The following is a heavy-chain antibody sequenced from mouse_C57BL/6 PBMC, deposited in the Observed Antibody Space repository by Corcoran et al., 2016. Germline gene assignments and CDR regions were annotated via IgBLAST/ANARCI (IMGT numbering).Heavy chain of an antibody. CDR2: IYPGSGNT. Sequence: QIQLQLSGPELVKPGTSVKISCKASGYTFTDYYINWVNQRPGQGLEWIGWIYPGSGNTKYNEKFKGKATLTVDTSSSTAYMQLSSLTSEDSAVYFCARQQIYYGNPYAIDYWGQGTAVTVSS. V-gene: IGHV1-84*01. J-gene: IGHJ4*01. CDR3: ARQQIYYGNPYAIDY. CDR1: GYTFTDYY. D-gene: IGHD2-1*01.